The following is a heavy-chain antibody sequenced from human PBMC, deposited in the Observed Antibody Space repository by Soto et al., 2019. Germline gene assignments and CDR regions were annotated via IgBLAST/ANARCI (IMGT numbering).Heavy chain of an antibody. V-gene: IGHV4-4*07. CDR3: ARGMGRYFDL. CDR1: GDSISNFY. CDR2: ISARGTT. J-gene: IGHJ2*01. Sequence: SETLSLTCTVSGDSISNFYWSWIRQPTGKGPESLGRISARGTTNYNPSLQSRVAMSLDTSKNQFSLRLTSLSAADTAVYFCARGMGRYFDLWGRGTLVTVSS. D-gene: IGHD2-8*01.